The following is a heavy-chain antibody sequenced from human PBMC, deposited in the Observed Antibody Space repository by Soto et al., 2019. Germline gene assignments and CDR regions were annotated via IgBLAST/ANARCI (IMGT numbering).Heavy chain of an antibody. V-gene: IGHV3-9*01. D-gene: IGHD1-1*01. J-gene: IGHJ6*02. CDR1: GFAFRDFA. Sequence: EVQLVESGGDLVQPGRSLRLSCAASGFAFRDFAFHWVRQTPGKGLEWVSGIPWSGVAMGYADSVKGRFTISRDDAKNSRDLPMNSLRPEVTGLYACAKSFVSTAHDSQSMGVYGQVTSVTV. CDR2: IPWSGVAM. CDR3: AKSFVSTAHDSQSMGV.